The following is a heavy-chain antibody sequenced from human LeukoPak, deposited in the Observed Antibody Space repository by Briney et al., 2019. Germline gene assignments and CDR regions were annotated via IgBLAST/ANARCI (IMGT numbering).Heavy chain of an antibody. CDR2: IWYDGSNK. D-gene: IGHD6-13*01. CDR3: ARDHGSSWYEENYFDY. J-gene: IGHJ4*02. Sequence: GGSLRLSCAASGFTFSSYGMHWVRQAPGKGLEWVAVIWYDGSNKYYADSVKGRFTISRDNSKNTLYLQMNSLRAEDTAVYYCARDHGSSWYEENYFDYWGQGTLVTVSS. V-gene: IGHV3-33*01. CDR1: GFTFSSYG.